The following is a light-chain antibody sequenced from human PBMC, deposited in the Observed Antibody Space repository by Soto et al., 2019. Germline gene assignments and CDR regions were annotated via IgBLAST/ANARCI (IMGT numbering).Light chain of an antibody. J-gene: IGLJ2*01. CDR1: SSNFGAGFD. CDR2: GDT. CDR3: QSYDSRLRWV. V-gene: IGLV1-40*01. Sequence: QSVLTQPPSVSGAPGQRVTISCTGSSSNFGAGFDVQWFQQFPGTAPKLLIYGDTIRPSGVPDRFSGSKSDTSASLAITGLQAEDEADYYCQSYDSRLRWVFGGGTKVIVL.